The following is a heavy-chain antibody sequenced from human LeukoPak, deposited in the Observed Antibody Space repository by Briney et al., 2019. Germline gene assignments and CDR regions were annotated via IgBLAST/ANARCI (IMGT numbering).Heavy chain of an antibody. CDR1: GFTFSNYG. V-gene: IGHV3-23*01. Sequence: PGRSLRLSCAASGFTFSNYGIHWVRQAPGKGLEWVSAISGSGGSTYYADSVKGRFTISRDNSKNTLYLQMNSLRAEDTAVYYCAKFSTLWAYGDYVDYWGQGTLVTVSS. D-gene: IGHD4-17*01. CDR2: ISGSGGST. CDR3: AKFSTLWAYGDYVDY. J-gene: IGHJ4*02.